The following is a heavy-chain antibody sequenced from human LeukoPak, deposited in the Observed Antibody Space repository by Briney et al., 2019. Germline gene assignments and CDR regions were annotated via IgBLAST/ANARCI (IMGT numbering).Heavy chain of an antibody. CDR3: ARTPLGRYKQDFWSGYCDY. CDR1: GFTFSSYS. J-gene: IGHJ4*02. Sequence: PGGSLRLSCAASGFTFSSYSMNWVRQAPGKGLEWVSSISSSSSYIYYADSVKGRFTISRDNAKNSLYLQMNSLRAEDTAVYYCARTPLGRYKQDFWSGYCDYWGQGTLVTVSS. CDR2: ISSSSSYI. V-gene: IGHV3-21*04. D-gene: IGHD3-3*01.